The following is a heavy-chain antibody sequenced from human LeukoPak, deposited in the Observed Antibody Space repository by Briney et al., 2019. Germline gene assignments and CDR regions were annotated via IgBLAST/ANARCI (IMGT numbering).Heavy chain of an antibody. J-gene: IGHJ4*02. V-gene: IGHV3-7*01. CDR2: IKQDGSEK. Sequence: GGSLRLSCAASGFTFSSYWMSWVRQAPGKGLEWVANIKQDGSEKYYADSVKGRFTISRDNAKNSLYLQMNSLRAEDTAVYYCARPLWFGELANSYYFDYWGQGALVTVSS. D-gene: IGHD3-10*01. CDR1: GFTFSSYW. CDR3: ARPLWFGELANSYYFDY.